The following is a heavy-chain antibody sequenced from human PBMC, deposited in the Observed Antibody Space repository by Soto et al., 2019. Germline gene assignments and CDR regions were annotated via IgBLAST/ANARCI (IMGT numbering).Heavy chain of an antibody. CDR3: ARHSNGFGEYVLNYYYYYGMDV. J-gene: IGHJ6*02. CDR1: GYSFTSYW. V-gene: IGHV5-51*01. CDR2: IYPGDSDT. D-gene: IGHD3-10*01. Sequence: GESLKISCKGSGYSFTSYWIGWVRQMPXKGLEWMGIIYPGDSDTRYSPSFQGQVTISADKSISTAYLQWSSLKASDTAMYYCARHSNGFGEYVLNYYYYYGMDVCGQGTTVT.